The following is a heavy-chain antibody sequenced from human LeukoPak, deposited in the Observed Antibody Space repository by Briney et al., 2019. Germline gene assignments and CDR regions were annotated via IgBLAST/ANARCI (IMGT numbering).Heavy chain of an antibody. Sequence: PGGSLRLSCAVSGFTFSSYAMHWVRQAPGKGLEWVTVISYDGINKFYADSVKGRFTVSRDNSRNTLFLQMNSLRPEDTALYYCAKEGTVQISTWYDNWGQGTLVTVSS. CDR2: ISYDGINK. D-gene: IGHD6-13*01. CDR3: AKEGTVQISTWYDN. CDR1: GFTFSSYA. J-gene: IGHJ4*02. V-gene: IGHV3-30-3*01.